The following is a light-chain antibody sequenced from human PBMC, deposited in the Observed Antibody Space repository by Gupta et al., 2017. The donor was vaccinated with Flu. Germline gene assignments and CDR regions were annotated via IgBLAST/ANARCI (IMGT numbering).Light chain of an antibody. V-gene: IGKV2-30*02. CDR1: QSLVHRNGNTY. J-gene: IGKJ1*01. CDR2: RVS. CDR3: MQGTHWPT. Sequence: PVIFGQPASISCRSSQSLVHRNGNTYLTWFQQRPGQSPRRLIYRVSNRDSGVPDRFSGRGSGTDFTLKISRVEAEDVGVYYCMQGTHWPTFGQGTKVEIK.